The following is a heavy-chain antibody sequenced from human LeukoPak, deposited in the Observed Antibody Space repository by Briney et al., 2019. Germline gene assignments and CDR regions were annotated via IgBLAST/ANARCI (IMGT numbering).Heavy chain of an antibody. CDR1: GGSISSYY. CDR2: IYYSGST. V-gene: IGHV4-59*08. D-gene: IGHD5-18*01. CDR3: ARQRNSYGFPFDY. Sequence: PSETLSLTCTVSGGSISSYYWSWIRQPPGKGLEWIGYIYYSGSTNYNPSLKSRVTMSVDTSKNQFSLKLSSVTAADTAVYYCARQRNSYGFPFDYWGQGTLVTVSS. J-gene: IGHJ4*02.